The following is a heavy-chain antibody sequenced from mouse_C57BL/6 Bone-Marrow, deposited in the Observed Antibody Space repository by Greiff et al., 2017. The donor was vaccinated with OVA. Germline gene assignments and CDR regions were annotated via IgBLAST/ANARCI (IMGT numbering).Heavy chain of an antibody. CDR1: GFTFSDYG. CDR2: ISSGSSTI. D-gene: IGHD1-1*01. J-gene: IGHJ2*01. CDR3: ARDFITTVVDFDY. V-gene: IGHV5-17*01. Sequence: EVHLVESGGGLVKPGGSLKLSCAASGFTFSDYGMHWVRQAPEKGLEWVAYISSGSSTIYYADTVKGRFTISRDNAKNTLFLQMTSLRSEDTAMYYCARDFITTVVDFDYWGQGTTLTVSS.